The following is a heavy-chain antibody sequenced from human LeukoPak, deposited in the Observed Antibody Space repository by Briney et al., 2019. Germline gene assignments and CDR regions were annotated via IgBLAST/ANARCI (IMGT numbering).Heavy chain of an antibody. Sequence: ASVKVSCKASGYTFTGYYMHWVRQAPGQGLEWMGWISAYNGNTNYAQKLQGRVTMTTDTSTSTAYMELRSLRSDDTAVYYCKYCSGGSCFFGDDAFDIWGQGTMVTVSS. D-gene: IGHD2-15*01. CDR2: ISAYNGNT. V-gene: IGHV1-18*04. CDR3: KYCSGGSCFFGDDAFDI. J-gene: IGHJ3*02. CDR1: GYTFTGYY.